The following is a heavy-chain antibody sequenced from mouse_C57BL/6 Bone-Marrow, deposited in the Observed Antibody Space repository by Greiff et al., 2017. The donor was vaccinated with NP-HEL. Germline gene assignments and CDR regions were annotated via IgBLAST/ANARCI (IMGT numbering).Heavy chain of an antibody. CDR1: GFTFSDYG. J-gene: IGHJ3*01. CDR2: ISSGSSTI. V-gene: IGHV5-17*01. D-gene: IGHD4-1*01. Sequence: EVMLVESGGGLVKPGGSLKLSCAASGFTFSDYGMHWVRQAPEKGLEWVAYISSGSSTIYYAYTVKGRFTISRDNAKNTLFLQMTSLRSEDTAMYYCAKSRWDPAWFAYWGQGTLVTVSA. CDR3: AKSRWDPAWFAY.